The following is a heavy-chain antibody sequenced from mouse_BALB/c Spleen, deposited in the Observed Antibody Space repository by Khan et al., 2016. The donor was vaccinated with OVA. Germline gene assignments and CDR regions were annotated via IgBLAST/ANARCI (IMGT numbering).Heavy chain of an antibody. V-gene: IGHV1-7*01. D-gene: IGHD2-10*02. CDR1: GYTFTTYW. Sequence: QVQLKQSGAELAKPGASVKMSCTASGYTFTTYWMHWIKQRPGQGLEWIGYINPSTGYTEYNQKFKDKATLTADESSSNAYMHLNSLTSEDSAGYYCARRGLYGIFPYWGQGTLVTVSA. CDR2: INPSTGYT. CDR3: ARRGLYGIFPY. J-gene: IGHJ3*01.